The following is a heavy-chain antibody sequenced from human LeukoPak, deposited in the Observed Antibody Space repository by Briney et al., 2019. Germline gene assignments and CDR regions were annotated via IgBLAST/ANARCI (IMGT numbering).Heavy chain of an antibody. CDR1: RFTFSNYW. V-gene: IGHV3-7*01. J-gene: IGHJ3*02. CDR2: IKQDGSEK. CDR3: VREPSQGAFDI. Sequence: GGSLRLSCAASRFTFSNYWMSWVRQAPGKGLEWVANIKQDGSEKYYVDSVKGRFTISRDNAKNSMYLQMNSLRAEDTAVYYCVREPSQGAFDIWGQGTMVTVSS.